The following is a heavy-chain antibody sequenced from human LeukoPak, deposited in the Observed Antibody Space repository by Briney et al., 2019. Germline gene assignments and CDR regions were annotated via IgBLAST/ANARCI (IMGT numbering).Heavy chain of an antibody. Sequence: SVEVSCKASGGTFSSYAISWVRQAPGQGLEWMGRIIPILGIANYAQKFQGRVTITADKSTSTAYMELSSLRSEDTAVYYCARNEVVVVSYGMDVRGQGTTVTVSS. J-gene: IGHJ6*02. V-gene: IGHV1-69*04. CDR3: ARNEVVVVSYGMDV. D-gene: IGHD3-22*01. CDR1: GGTFSSYA. CDR2: IIPILGIA.